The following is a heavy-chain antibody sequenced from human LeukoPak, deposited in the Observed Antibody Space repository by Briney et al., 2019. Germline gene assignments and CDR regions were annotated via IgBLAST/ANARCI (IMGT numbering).Heavy chain of an antibody. J-gene: IGHJ4*02. CDR1: GYTLTELS. CDR2: FDPEDGET. D-gene: IGHD3-10*01. CDR3: ATWDMVRGVKQASDY. Sequence: VSVKVSCKVSGYTLTELSMHWVRQAPGKGLEWMGGFDPEDGETIYAQKFQGRVTMTEDTSTDTAYMELSSLRSEDTAVYYCATWDMVRGVKQASDYWGQGTLVTVSS. V-gene: IGHV1-24*01.